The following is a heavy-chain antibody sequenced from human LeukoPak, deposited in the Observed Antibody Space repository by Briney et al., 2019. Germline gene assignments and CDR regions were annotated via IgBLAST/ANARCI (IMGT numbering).Heavy chain of an antibody. Sequence: GGSLRLSCAASGFTFSSYAMSWVRQAPGKGLEWVSAISGSGGSTYYADSVKGRFTISRDNSKNTLYLQMYSLRAEDTAVYYCAKALSRETYYYDSSGYPIDYWGQGTLVTVSS. CDR1: GFTFSSYA. CDR2: ISGSGGST. D-gene: IGHD3-22*01. CDR3: AKALSRETYYYDSSGYPIDY. V-gene: IGHV3-23*01. J-gene: IGHJ4*02.